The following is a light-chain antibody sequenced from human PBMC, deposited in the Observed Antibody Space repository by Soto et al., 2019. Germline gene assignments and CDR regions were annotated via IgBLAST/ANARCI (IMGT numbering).Light chain of an antibody. J-gene: IGKJ5*01. CDR2: GAS. CDR1: QSVSSN. V-gene: IGKV3-15*01. CDR3: QQYNNWPPFT. Sequence: EIVMTQSPATLSVSPGERATLSCRASQSVSSNLAWYQQKPGQAPRLLIYGASTSATGIPARCSSGGSGTEFTLPISSLQSEDGVVYYCQQYNNWPPFTFGQGTRLEIK.